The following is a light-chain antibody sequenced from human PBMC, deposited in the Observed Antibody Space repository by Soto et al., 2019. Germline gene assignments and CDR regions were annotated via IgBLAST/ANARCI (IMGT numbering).Light chain of an antibody. V-gene: IGKV3-15*01. CDR2: GAS. J-gene: IGKJ1*01. CDR3: QQYTARPPWT. CDR1: HHVATN. Sequence: EIVMTQSPVTLSVSPGERATLSCRASHHVATNLAWYQQKPGQPPRLLIYGASTRATGVSARFSCSGSGTEFTLTISSLQSDDFAVYYCQQYTARPPWTFGQGTRV.